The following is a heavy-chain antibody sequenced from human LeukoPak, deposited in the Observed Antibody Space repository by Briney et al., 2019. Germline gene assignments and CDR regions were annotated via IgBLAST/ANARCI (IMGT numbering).Heavy chain of an antibody. Sequence: GGSLRLSCAASGFTFSSYGMHWVRQAPGKGLEWVAAISYDGSNKYYADSVKGRFTISRDNSKNTLYLQMNSLRAEDTAVYYCARIGLSNFDYWGLGTLVTVSS. J-gene: IGHJ4*02. CDR3: ARIGLSNFDY. CDR1: GFTFSSYG. D-gene: IGHD3-10*01. V-gene: IGHV3-30*03. CDR2: ISYDGSNK.